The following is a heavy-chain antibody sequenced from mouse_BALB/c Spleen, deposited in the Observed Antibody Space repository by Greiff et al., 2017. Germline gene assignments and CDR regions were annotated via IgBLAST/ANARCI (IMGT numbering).Heavy chain of an antibody. V-gene: IGHV2-9*02. CDR2: IWAGGST. J-gene: IGHJ4*01. Sequence: VMLVESGPGLVAPSQSLSITCTVSGFSLTSYGVHWVRQPPGKGLEWLGVIWAGGSTNYNSALMSRLSISKDNSKSQVFLKMNSLQTDDTAMYYCARDLRLRAMDYWGQGTSVTVSS. D-gene: IGHD1-2*01. CDR1: GFSLTSYG. CDR3: ARDLRLRAMDY.